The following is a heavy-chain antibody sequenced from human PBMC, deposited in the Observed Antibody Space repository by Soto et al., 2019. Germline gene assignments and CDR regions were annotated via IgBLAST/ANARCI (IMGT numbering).Heavy chain of an antibody. CDR2: ISGSGGST. D-gene: IGHD3-3*01. CDR1: GFTFSSYA. CDR3: ANSGITYYDFWSGYYY. Sequence: GGSLRLSCAASGFTFSSYAMSWVRQSPGKGLEWVSAISGSGGSTYYADSVKGRFTISRDNSKNTLYLQMNSLRAEDTAVYYCANSGITYYDFWSGYYYWGQGTLVTVSS. J-gene: IGHJ4*02. V-gene: IGHV3-23*01.